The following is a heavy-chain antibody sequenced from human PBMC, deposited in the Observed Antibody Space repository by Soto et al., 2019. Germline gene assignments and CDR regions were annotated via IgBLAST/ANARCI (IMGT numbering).Heavy chain of an antibody. CDR1: GLSFSSYA. Sequence: EVQVLESGGGLAQPGRSLRLSCAVSGLSFSSYAMTWVRQSPGKGLEWVSSISRSGNSTYSADSVRCRFTISRDNSKNTLYLQMNSLRAEDTAVYYCAKDAKILDWLPTSYYFDFWGQGTLVTFSS. D-gene: IGHD3-9*01. CDR3: AKDAKILDWLPTSYYFDF. J-gene: IGHJ4*02. V-gene: IGHV3-23*01. CDR2: ISRSGNST.